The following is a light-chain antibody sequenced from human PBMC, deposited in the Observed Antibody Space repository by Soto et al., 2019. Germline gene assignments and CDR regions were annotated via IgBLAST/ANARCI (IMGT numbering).Light chain of an antibody. CDR3: CSYARSSNYV. V-gene: IGLV2-23*01. CDR2: EGS. Sequence: QSALTQPASVSGSPGQSITISCTGTSSDVGSYNLVSWYQQHPGKAPKLMIYEGSKRPSGISNRFSGSKSGNTASLTISGLQAEDEADNYCCSYARSSNYVFGTGTKLTVL. CDR1: SSDVGSYNL. J-gene: IGLJ1*01.